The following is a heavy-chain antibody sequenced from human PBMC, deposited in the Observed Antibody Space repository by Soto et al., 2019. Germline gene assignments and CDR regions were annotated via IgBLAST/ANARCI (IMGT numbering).Heavy chain of an antibody. CDR2: ITSTGGPQ. CDR3: ARDGQTGAPFAFDV. Sequence: QVQLVESGGGVVQPGRSLRLSCAASGFTFNRHGIHWVRQAPGKGLEWVADITSTGGPQYYADSVKGRFTISRDNSKSIMYLQMNSLRADDTAIYFCARDGQTGAPFAFDVWGHGTMVAVS. V-gene: IGHV3-33*01. CDR1: GFTFNRHG. J-gene: IGHJ3*01. D-gene: IGHD1-26*01.